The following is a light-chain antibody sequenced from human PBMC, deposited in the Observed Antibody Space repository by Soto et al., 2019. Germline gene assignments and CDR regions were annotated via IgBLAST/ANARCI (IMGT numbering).Light chain of an antibody. CDR2: AAS. CDR3: QQSYRSPYT. CDR1: QSINIY. J-gene: IGKJ2*01. V-gene: IGKV1-39*01. Sequence: IQLTQSPSSLSASVGDRVTLTCRASQSINIYLNWYQQKPGKAPTLLIYAASSLQSGVPSRFSGGGSRTDFTLTSSSLHTEDFATYYCQQSYRSPYTFGQGTKLEI.